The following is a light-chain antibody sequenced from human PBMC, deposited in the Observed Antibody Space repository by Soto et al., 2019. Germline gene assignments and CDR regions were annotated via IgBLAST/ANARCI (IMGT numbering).Light chain of an antibody. Sequence: DIQMTQSPSSLSASVGDRVTITCRASQDVRDDLGWYQQTPGKAPERLIYEASTLHRGVPSRFSGIGSGTEFTLTISSLQPEDFATYYCLQYSSYPWTFGQGTNVEIK. CDR3: LQYSSYPWT. CDR2: EAS. J-gene: IGKJ1*01. V-gene: IGKV1-17*01. CDR1: QDVRDD.